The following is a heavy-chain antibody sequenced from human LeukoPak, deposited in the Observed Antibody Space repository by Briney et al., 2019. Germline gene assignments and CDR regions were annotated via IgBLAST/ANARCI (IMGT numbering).Heavy chain of an antibody. Sequence: GAALMTLTKSAGGGFISYWNRWVRQMPGEGGVGMGRIDPSDSNTNYSPSFQGHVTISTDKSISTAYLQLSSLTAADTAVYSCATRVGIAPRTASYYIMDVWGQGTTVTVSS. V-gene: IGHV5-10-1*01. CDR3: ATRVGIAPRTASYYIMDV. CDR1: GGGFISYW. J-gene: IGHJ6*02. D-gene: IGHD6-6*01. CDR2: IDPSDSNT.